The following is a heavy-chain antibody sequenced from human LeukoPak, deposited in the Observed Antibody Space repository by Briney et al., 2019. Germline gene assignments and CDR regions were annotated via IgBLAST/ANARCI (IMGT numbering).Heavy chain of an antibody. CDR2: ISGSGGST. J-gene: IGHJ4*02. V-gene: IGHV3-23*01. CDR3: AKDITYYYGSGSYGGFDY. D-gene: IGHD3-10*01. CDR1: GFTFSSYA. Sequence: PGGSLRLSCAASGFTFSSYAMSWVRQAPGKGLEWVSAISGSGGSTYYADSVKGRFTISRDNSKNTLYLQINSLRAEDTAVYYCAKDITYYYGSGSYGGFDYWGQGTLVTVSS.